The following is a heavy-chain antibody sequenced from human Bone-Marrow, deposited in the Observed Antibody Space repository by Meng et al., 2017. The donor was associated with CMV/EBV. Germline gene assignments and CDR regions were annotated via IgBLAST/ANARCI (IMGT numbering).Heavy chain of an antibody. Sequence: QVQRVQSGAEVKKPGSSVKVRGKVSGDTFSRYGVSWVRQAPGQGLEWMGGIIPMFGTANYAQSFQGRLTITADESRTTAYMELRSLRFDDTAVYYCARDASAVDWYFDLWGRGTLVTVSS. CDR2: IIPMFGTA. J-gene: IGHJ2*01. CDR1: GDTFSRYG. CDR3: ARDASAVDWYFDL. D-gene: IGHD2-15*01. V-gene: IGHV1-69*12.